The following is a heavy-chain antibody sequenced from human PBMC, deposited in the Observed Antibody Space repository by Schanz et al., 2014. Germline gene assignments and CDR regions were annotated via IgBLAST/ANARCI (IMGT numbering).Heavy chain of an antibody. CDR1: GFTFSSYA. D-gene: IGHD1-26*01. J-gene: IGHJ4*02. CDR3: AREVGGSFGQHY. CDR2: INQDASEK. V-gene: IGHV3-7*01. Sequence: EVQLLESGGGLVQPGGSLRLSCAASGFTFSSYAMSWVRQAPGKGLEWVANINQDASEKYYVDSVKGRFTVSRDNAKNSLFLQMNSLRAEDTAVYYCAREVGGSFGQHYWGQGALVTVSS.